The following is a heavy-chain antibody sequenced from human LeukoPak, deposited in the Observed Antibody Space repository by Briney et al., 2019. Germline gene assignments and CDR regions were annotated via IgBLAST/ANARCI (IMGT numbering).Heavy chain of an antibody. J-gene: IGHJ5*02. D-gene: IGHD3-22*01. V-gene: IGHV4-61*01. CDR3: ARADTYYYDRSGYPNGFDP. CDR1: GGSVTSASYY. Sequence: SETLSLTCTVSGGSVTSASYYWTWIRQPPGKGLEWIGYIYFSGDTNYNPSLKSRVTISLDTSKNQFSLKVRSVTAADTAVYYCARADTYYYDRSGYPNGFDPWGQGTLVTVSS. CDR2: IYFSGDT.